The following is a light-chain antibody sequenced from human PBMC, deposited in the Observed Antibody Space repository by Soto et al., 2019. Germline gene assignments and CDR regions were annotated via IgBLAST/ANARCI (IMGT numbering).Light chain of an antibody. J-gene: IGLJ2*01. CDR2: EVR. CDR3: STYRFSGTPVV. V-gene: IGLV2-18*02. Sequence: QSALTQPPSVSGSPGQAVTISCTGTRSDVGSYNRVSWYQQTPGTPHQLIIYEVRDRPSGVPDRFSGSKSGNTASLTISGLQAEDEASYFCSTYRFSGTPVVFGGGTKLTVL. CDR1: RSDVGSYNR.